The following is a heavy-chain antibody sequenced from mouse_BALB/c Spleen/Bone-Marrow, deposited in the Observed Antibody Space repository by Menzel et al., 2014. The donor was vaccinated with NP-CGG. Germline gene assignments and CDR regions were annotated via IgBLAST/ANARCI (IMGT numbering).Heavy chain of an antibody. V-gene: IGHV5-17*02. CDR1: GFTFSSFG. CDR2: ISSGSSTI. Sequence: EVHLVESGGGLVQPGGSRKLSCAASGFTFSSFGMHWVRQAPEKGLEWVAYISSGSSTIYYADTVKGRFTISRDNPKNTLFLQMTSPRSEDTAMYYCARSGIGYYYGSNSYAMDYWGQGTPVTVSS. CDR3: ARSGIGYYYGSNSYAMDY. D-gene: IGHD1-1*01. J-gene: IGHJ4*01.